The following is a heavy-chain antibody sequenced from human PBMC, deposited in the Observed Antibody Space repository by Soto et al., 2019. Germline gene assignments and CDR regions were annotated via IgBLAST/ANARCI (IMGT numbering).Heavy chain of an antibody. CDR2: INWNNGSI. J-gene: IGHJ1*01. CDR1: GFTFDDYA. Sequence: HPGGSLRLSCAASGFTFDDYAVHWVRQVPGKGLEWVSGINWNNGSIGYGDSVKGRFAISRDNAKNSLHLQMNSLSAEDTAFYYCVKDESINWYSGHFRHWGQGTLVTVSS. CDR3: VKDESINWYSGHFRH. D-gene: IGHD6-13*01. V-gene: IGHV3-9*01.